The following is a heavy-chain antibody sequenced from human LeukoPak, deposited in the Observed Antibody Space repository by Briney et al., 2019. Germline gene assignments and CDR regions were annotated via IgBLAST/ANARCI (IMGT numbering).Heavy chain of an antibody. CDR3: AREWFGESTRGGGPENWFDP. CDR1: GYTFTGYY. J-gene: IGHJ5*02. V-gene: IGHV1-2*02. D-gene: IGHD3-10*01. Sequence: ASVKVSCKASGYTFTGYYMRWVRQAPGQGLEWMGWINPNSGGTNYAQKFQGRVTMTRDTSISTAYMELSRLRSDDTAVYYCAREWFGESTRGGGPENWFDPWGQGTLVTVSS. CDR2: INPNSGGT.